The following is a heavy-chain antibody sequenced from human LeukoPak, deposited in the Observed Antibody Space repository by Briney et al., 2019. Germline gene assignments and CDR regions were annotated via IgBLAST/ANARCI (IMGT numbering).Heavy chain of an antibody. V-gene: IGHV4-34*01. CDR1: GGSFSGYY. CDR2: INHSGST. D-gene: IGHD2-2*01. J-gene: IGHJ5*02. CDR3: ARARSYCSSTSCYLRGDFDP. Sequence: SETLSLTCAVYGGSFSGYYWSWIRQPPGKGLEWIGEINHSGSTNYNPSLKSRVTISVDTSKNQFSLKLSSVTAADTAVYCCARARSYCSSTSCYLRGDFDPWGQGTLVTVSS.